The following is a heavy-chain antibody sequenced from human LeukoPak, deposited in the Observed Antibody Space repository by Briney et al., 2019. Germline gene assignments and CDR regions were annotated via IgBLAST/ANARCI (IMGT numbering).Heavy chain of an antibody. J-gene: IGHJ4*02. Sequence: ASVKVSCKASEYTFTSYAMHWVRQAPGQRLEWMGWINTGNGNTKFSQKFQGRVTITRDTSASTAYMELSSLRSEDTAVYYCAKYSSSWHFDYWGQGTLVTVSS. V-gene: IGHV1-3*04. D-gene: IGHD6-13*01. CDR1: EYTFTSYA. CDR2: INTGNGNT. CDR3: AKYSSSWHFDY.